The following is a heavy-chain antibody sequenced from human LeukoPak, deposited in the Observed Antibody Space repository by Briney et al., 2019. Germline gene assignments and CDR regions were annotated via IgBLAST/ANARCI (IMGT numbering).Heavy chain of an antibody. CDR2: INPNSGVT. J-gene: IGHJ4*02. CDR3: ATTRVTTTRLDY. V-gene: IGHV1-2*02. Sequence: ASVKVSCKASGYTFIGYYMHWVRQAPGQGLEWTGWINPNSGVTNYAQKFQGRVTMTRDTSISTAYMELTSLRSDDTAVYYCATTRVTTTRLDYWGQGTLVTVSS. D-gene: IGHD5-12*01. CDR1: GYTFIGYY.